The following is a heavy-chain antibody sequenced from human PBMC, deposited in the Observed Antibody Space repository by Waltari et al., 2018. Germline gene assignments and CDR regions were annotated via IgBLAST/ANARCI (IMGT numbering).Heavy chain of an antibody. CDR3: ARVATKTYSSPVPGRPYYYGMDV. J-gene: IGHJ6*02. CDR1: GFTFSRYR. V-gene: IGHV3-74*01. CDR2: ISSDGSST. Sequence: EEQLVESGGGLAQPGESLRLSCAASGFTFSRYRMDWLRQAPGKGLVWVSRISSDGSSTTYADSVKGRFTISRDNAKNTLYVQMNRLRAEDTAVYYCARVATKTYSSPVPGRPYYYGMDVWGQGTTVTVSS. D-gene: IGHD3-22*01.